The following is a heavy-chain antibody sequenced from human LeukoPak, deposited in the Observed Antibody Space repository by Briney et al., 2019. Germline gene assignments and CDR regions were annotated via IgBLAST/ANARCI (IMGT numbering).Heavy chain of an antibody. V-gene: IGHV3-30*04. D-gene: IGHD3-22*01. CDR3: ERVKGPDSSGYLNK. CDR1: GFTFSSYA. J-gene: IGHJ4*02. CDR2: ISYDGSNK. Sequence: PGGSLRLSCTASGFTFSSYAMHWVRQAPGKGQEWVAVISYDGSNKYYADSVKGRFTISRDNSKNTLYLQMNSLRAEDTAVYYCERVKGPDSSGYLNKWGQGTLVTVSS.